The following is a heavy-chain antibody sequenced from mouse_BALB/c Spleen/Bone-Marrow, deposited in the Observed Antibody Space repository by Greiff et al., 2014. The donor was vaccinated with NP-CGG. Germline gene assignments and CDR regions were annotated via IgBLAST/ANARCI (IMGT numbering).Heavy chain of an antibody. J-gene: IGHJ2*01. D-gene: IGHD2-2*01. CDR2: INPSNGGT. V-gene: IGHV1S81*02. Sequence: VHLVESGAELVKPGASVKLSCKASGYTFTSYYMYWVKQRPGQGLEWIGEINPSNGGTNFNEKFKSKATLTVDKSSSTAYMQLSSLTSEDSAVYYCTGSTMVTYFDYWGQGTTLTVSS. CDR1: GYTFTSYY. CDR3: TGSTMVTYFDY.